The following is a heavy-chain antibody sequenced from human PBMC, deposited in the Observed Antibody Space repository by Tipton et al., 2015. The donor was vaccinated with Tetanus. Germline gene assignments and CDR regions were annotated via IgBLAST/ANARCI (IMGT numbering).Heavy chain of an antibody. CDR2: SWYDGTDK. CDR3: AREADCSGGSCFSWGFDT. CDR1: GFIFSSYG. Sequence: SLRLSCAASGFIFSSYGIHWVRQAPGKGLEWLAVSWYDGTDKYYADSVKGPFTISRDNSKNTLYLQMNSLRAEDTASYYCAREADCSGGSCFSWGFDTWGQGTQVPVSS. J-gene: IGHJ4*02. V-gene: IGHV3-33*01. D-gene: IGHD2-15*01.